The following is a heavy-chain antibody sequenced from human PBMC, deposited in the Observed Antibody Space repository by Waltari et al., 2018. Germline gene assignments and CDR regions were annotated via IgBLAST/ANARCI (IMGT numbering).Heavy chain of an antibody. Sequence: QVQLQESGPGLVRPSPTPSLRCPVSGDPISRGGYYWSWIRQLPGTGLEWIGYIYSNGNAHYSPSLRSRVTISVDTSKNQFSLKLRSVTAADTAVYYCARGIFGVGTDYWGQGTLVTVSS. CDR3: ARGIFGVGTDY. J-gene: IGHJ4*02. CDR2: IYSNGNA. V-gene: IGHV4-31*03. D-gene: IGHD3-3*01. CDR1: GDPISRGGYY.